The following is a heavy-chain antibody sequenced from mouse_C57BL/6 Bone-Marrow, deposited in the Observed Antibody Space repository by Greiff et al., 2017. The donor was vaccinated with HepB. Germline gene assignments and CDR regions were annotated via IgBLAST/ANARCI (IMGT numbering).Heavy chain of an antibody. CDR1: GFTFSSYA. V-gene: IGHV5-9-1*02. D-gene: IGHD2-1*01. CDR2: ISSGGDYI. J-gene: IGHJ3*01. Sequence: EVKLVESGEGLVKPGGSLKLSCAASGFTFSSYAMSWVRQTPEKRLEWVAYISSGGDYIYYADTVKGRFTISRDNARNTLYLQMSSLKSEDTAMYYCTSDIYYAFGYWGQGTLVTVSA. CDR3: TSDIYYAFGY.